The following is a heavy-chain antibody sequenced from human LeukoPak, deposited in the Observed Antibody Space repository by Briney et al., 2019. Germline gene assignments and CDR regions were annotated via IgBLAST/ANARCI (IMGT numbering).Heavy chain of an antibody. CDR3: ARACSGGSCYGAFDI. CDR2: INPNSGGT. CDR1: GYTFTGYY. V-gene: IGHV1-2*02. J-gene: IGHJ3*02. Sequence: ASVKVSCKASGYTFTGYYMHWVRQAPGQGLEWMGWINPNSGGTNYAQKFQGRVTMTRDTSISTAYMELSRLSSDDTAVYYCARACSGGSCYGAFDIWGQGTMVTVSS. D-gene: IGHD2-15*01.